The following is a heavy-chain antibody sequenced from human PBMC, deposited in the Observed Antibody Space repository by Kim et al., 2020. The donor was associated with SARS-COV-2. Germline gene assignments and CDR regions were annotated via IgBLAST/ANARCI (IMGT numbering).Heavy chain of an antibody. CDR2: IGDGGTRI. D-gene: IGHD3-10*01. CDR3: ARNDYFNSGSSYYYGMDI. Sequence: GGSLRLSCTASGFTFSSYAMSWVRQAPGKGLEWVSAIGDGGTRIYYADSVNRRFTISRDNSKNTLHLQMTSLRAEDTAVYYCARNDYFNSGSSYYYGMDIWGEGTRVTVSS. CDR1: GFTFSSYA. J-gene: IGHJ6*04. V-gene: IGHV3-23*01.